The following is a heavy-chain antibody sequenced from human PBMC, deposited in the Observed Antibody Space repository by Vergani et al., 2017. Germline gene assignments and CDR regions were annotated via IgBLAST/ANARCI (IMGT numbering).Heavy chain of an antibody. V-gene: IGHV4-31*03. CDR3: ARVVFGNYYYYYYMDV. CDR2: IYYSGST. J-gene: IGHJ6*03. Sequence: QVQLQESGPGLVKPSQTLSLTCTVSGGSISSGGYYWSWIRQHPGKGLEWIGYIYYSGSTYYNPSLKSRVTISVDTCKNQFSLKLSSVTAADTAVYYCARVVFGNYYYYYYMDVWGKGTTVTVSS. CDR1: GGSISSGGYY. D-gene: IGHD4-23*01.